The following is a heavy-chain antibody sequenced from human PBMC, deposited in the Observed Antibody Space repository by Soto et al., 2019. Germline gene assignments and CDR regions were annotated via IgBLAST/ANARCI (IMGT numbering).Heavy chain of an antibody. CDR1: GFTFSSYG. J-gene: IGHJ4*02. CDR3: AKAEWELPYFDY. CDR2: ISYDGSNK. D-gene: IGHD1-26*01. Sequence: PGGSLRLSCAASGFTFSSYGMHWVRQAPGKGLEWVAVISYDGSNKYYADSVKGRFTISRDNSKNTLYLQMNSLRAEDTAVYYCAKAEWELPYFDYWGQGTLVTVSS. V-gene: IGHV3-30*18.